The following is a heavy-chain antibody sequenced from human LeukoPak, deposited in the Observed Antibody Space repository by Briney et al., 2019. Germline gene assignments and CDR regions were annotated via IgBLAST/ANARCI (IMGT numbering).Heavy chain of an antibody. Sequence: PGGSLRLSCAASGFIFNNYAMSWVRQAPGKGLEWVSVISGSGGSTYYADSVKGRFTISRDNSKNTLYLQMNSLRVEDTAVYYCAKDSHVLVIATTYFDYWGQRTLVTVSS. CDR1: GFIFNNYA. CDR3: AKDSHVLVIATTYFDY. CDR2: ISGSGGST. J-gene: IGHJ4*02. V-gene: IGHV3-23*01. D-gene: IGHD2-15*01.